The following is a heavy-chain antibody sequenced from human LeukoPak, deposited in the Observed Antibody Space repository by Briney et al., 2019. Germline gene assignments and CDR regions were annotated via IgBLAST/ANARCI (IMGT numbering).Heavy chain of an antibody. CDR1: GGSISSGGYY. J-gene: IGHJ4*02. CDR3: ARWIVVVPAAPSFDY. CDR2: IYYSGST. D-gene: IGHD2-2*01. V-gene: IGHV4-31*03. Sequence: PSETLSFTCTVSGGSISSGGYYWSWIRQHPGKGLEWIGYIYYSGSTYYNPSLKSRVTISVDTSKNQFSLKLSSVTAADTGVYYCARWIVVVPAAPSFDYWGQGTLVTVSS.